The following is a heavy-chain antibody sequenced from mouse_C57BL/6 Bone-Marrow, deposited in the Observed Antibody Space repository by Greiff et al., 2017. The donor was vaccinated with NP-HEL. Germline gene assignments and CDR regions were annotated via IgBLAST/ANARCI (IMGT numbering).Heavy chain of an antibody. V-gene: IGHV14-4*01. CDR1: GFNIKDDY. Sequence: VQLQQSGAELVRPGASVKLSCTASGFNIKDDYMHWVQQRPEQGLEWIGWIDPENGDTEYASKFQGQATITADTSSNTAYLQLSSLTSEDTAVYYCTPIYDGDLAWFAYWGQGTLVTVSA. D-gene: IGHD2-3*01. J-gene: IGHJ3*01. CDR2: IDPENGDT. CDR3: TPIYDGDLAWFAY.